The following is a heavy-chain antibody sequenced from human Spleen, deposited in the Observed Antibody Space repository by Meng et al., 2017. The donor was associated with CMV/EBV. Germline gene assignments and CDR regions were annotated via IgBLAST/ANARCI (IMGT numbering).Heavy chain of an antibody. Sequence: ASVKVSCKASGYTFTGYYMHWVRQAPGQGFEWMGWINPNSGGTNYAQKFQGRVTMTRDTSISTVYMELSRLRSDDTAVYYCAREGIVLMVNWFDPWGQGTLVTVSS. D-gene: IGHD2-8*01. CDR1: GYTFTGYY. J-gene: IGHJ5*02. V-gene: IGHV1-2*02. CDR3: AREGIVLMVNWFDP. CDR2: INPNSGGT.